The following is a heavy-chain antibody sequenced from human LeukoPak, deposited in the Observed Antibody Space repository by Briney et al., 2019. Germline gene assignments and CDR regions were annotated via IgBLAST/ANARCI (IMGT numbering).Heavy chain of an antibody. CDR3: ATRINRDGYNWAYDH. Sequence: GGSLRLSCAASGFTFTNAWMYWVRQAPGKGLEWVARIKSRTDGGTTDYAAPVKGRFTISRDDSKNTLYLEMSSLKTEDTGVFYCATRINRDGYNWAYDHWGQGTLVTVSS. CDR1: GFTFTNAW. V-gene: IGHV3-15*01. D-gene: IGHD5-24*01. CDR2: IKSRTDGGTT. J-gene: IGHJ4*02.